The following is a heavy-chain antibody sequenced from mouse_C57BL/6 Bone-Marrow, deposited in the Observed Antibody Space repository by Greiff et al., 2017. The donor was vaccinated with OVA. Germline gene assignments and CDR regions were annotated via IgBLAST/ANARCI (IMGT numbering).Heavy chain of an antibody. CDR1: GFNIKDDY. V-gene: IGHV14-4*01. J-gene: IGHJ1*03. CDR3: TTLLRFV. D-gene: IGHD1-1*01. Sequence: EVHLVESGAELVRPGASVKLSCTASGFNIKDDYMHWVKQRPEQGLEWIGWIDPENGDTEYASKFQGKATITADTSSNTAYLQLSSLTSEDTAVYYCTTLLRFVWGTGTTVTVSS. CDR2: IDPENGDT.